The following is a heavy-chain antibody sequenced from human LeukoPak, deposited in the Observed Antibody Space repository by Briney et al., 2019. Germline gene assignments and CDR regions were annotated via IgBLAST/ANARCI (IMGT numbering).Heavy chain of an antibody. Sequence: GGSLRLSCAASGFTFSSYDMHWVRQATGKGLEWVSAIGTAGDTYYPGSVKGRFTISRENAKNSLCLQMNSLRAGDTAVYYCARGTRLGVVDYWGLGTLVTVSS. CDR1: GFTFSSYD. V-gene: IGHV3-13*01. J-gene: IGHJ4*02. CDR3: ARGTRLGVVDY. CDR2: IGTAGDT. D-gene: IGHD3-16*01.